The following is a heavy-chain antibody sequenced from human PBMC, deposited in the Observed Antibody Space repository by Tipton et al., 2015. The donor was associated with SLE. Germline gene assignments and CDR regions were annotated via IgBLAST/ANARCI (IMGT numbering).Heavy chain of an antibody. CDR3: ARAGYSGSYYGYYYCGMDV. D-gene: IGHD1-26*01. V-gene: IGHV4-59*11. Sequence: TLSLTCTVSGGSISSHYWSWIRQPPGKGLGWVGYISYSGSTNYNPSLKSRVTISVDTSKNQFSLKLSSVTAADTAVYYCARAGYSGSYYGYYYCGMDVWGQGTTVTVAS. CDR1: GGSISSHY. J-gene: IGHJ6*02. CDR2: ISYSGST.